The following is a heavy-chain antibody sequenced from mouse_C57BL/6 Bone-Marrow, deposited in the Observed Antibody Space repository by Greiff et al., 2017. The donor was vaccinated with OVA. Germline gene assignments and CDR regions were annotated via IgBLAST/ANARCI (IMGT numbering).Heavy chain of an antibody. D-gene: IGHD2-4*01. CDR3: AIYYDYPYYFDY. Sequence: EVMLVESGGGLVQPGESLKLSCESNEYEFPSHDMSWVRKTPEKRLELVAAINSDGGSTYYPDTMERRFIISKDNTKKTQYLQMSSLRSEDTALDDCAIYYDYPYYFDYWGQGTTLTVSS. CDR1: EYEFPSHD. V-gene: IGHV5-2*03. CDR2: INSDGGST. J-gene: IGHJ2*01.